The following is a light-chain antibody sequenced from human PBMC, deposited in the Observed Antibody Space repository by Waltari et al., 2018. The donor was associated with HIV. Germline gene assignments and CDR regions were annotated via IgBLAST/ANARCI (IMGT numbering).Light chain of an antibody. CDR1: RSVSSNY. J-gene: IGKJ2*01. CDR2: AAS. CDR3: QQYGTSPYT. V-gene: IGKV3-20*01. Sequence: ENVLTQSPGTLSLSPGERATLSCRASRSVSSNYLTWYQQRPGQAPRLLIYAASTRATAIPDRFSGSGSGTDFTLTISRLEPEDFAVYYCQQYGTSPYTFRQGTKVEI.